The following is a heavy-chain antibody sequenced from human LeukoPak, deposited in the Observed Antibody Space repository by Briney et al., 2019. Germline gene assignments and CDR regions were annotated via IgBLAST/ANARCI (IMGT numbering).Heavy chain of an antibody. CDR3: ARKLRLGGNWFDP. V-gene: IGHV1-69*13. CDR1: GGTFTSYA. Sequence: ASVRVSCKPSGGTFTSYAITWVRQAPGQGPEWMGKIIPISGTTNYAQKFQGRVTFTADESTSTAYMELSSLRSEDTALYYCARKLRLGGNWFDPWGQGTLVTVSS. J-gene: IGHJ5*02. D-gene: IGHD1-26*01. CDR2: IIPISGTT.